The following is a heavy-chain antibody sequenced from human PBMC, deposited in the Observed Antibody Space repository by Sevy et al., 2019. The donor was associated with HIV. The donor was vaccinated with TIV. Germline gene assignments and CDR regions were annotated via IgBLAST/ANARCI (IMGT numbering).Heavy chain of an antibody. CDR3: ARDRLGITISAEWGGGMDV. V-gene: IGHV3-33*01. D-gene: IGHD3-3*01. J-gene: IGHJ6*02. CDR1: GFTLSSYG. Sequence: GGSLRLSCAASGFTLSSYGMHWVHQAPGKGLEWVAVIRYDGSNKYYADSVKGRFTISRDNSKNTLYLQMNSLRAEDTAVYYWARDRLGITISAEWGGGMDVWGQGTTVTVSS. CDR2: IRYDGSNK.